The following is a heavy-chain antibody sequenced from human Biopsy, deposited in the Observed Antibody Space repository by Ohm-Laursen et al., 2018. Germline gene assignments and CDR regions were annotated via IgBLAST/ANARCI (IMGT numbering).Heavy chain of an antibody. J-gene: IGHJ4*02. D-gene: IGHD5-18*01. Sequence: GSSVKVSCKASGYTFTTYGISWVRQAPGQGLEWMGWIRTDNGATDYAQNLQGRVTMTTDTSAATAYMELRSLRSDDTAVYYCARGGVDTAMVENWGQGTLVTVSS. CDR3: ARGGVDTAMVEN. CDR1: GYTFTTYG. CDR2: IRTDNGAT. V-gene: IGHV1-18*04.